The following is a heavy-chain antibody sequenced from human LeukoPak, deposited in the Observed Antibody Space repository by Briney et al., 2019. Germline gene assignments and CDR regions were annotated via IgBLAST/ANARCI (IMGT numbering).Heavy chain of an antibody. Sequence: GGSLRLSCAASGFTVSSNYMSWVRQAPGKGLEWVSVIYSGGSTYYADSVKGRFTISRDNSKNTLYLQMNSLGAEDTAVYYCARDGIQVTMVRGAPDYWGQGTLVTVSS. CDR2: IYSGGST. V-gene: IGHV3-53*05. J-gene: IGHJ4*02. D-gene: IGHD3-10*01. CDR3: ARDGIQVTMVRGAPDY. CDR1: GFTVSSNY.